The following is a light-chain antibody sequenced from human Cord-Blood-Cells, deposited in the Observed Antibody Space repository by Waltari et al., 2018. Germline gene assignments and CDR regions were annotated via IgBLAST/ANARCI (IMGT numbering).Light chain of an antibody. CDR2: GAS. V-gene: IGKV3-15*01. CDR3: QQYNNWPPIT. Sequence: EIVITQCPPTLSAASGSRATLSCRASQSVSSNLAWYQQKPGQAPMLLIYGASTRATGIPARFSGSGSGTEFTLTISSLQSEDFAVYYCQQYNNWPPITFGQGTRLEIK. J-gene: IGKJ5*01. CDR1: QSVSSN.